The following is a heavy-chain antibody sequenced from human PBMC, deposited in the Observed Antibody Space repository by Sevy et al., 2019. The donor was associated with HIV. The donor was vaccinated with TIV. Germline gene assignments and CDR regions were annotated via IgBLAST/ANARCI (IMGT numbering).Heavy chain of an antibody. CDR3: ARSTYYYDTTGYGAFDL. Sequence: GGSLRLSCAASGFIFPDYAMSWVRQPPGKGLEWVSGINWKADNTGYADSLKGRFTSSRDNAKNSLYLEINSLRAEDTALYYCARSTYYYDTTGYGAFDLWGQGTLVTVSS. V-gene: IGHV3-20*04. CDR1: GFIFPDYA. J-gene: IGHJ3*01. D-gene: IGHD3-22*01. CDR2: INWKADNT.